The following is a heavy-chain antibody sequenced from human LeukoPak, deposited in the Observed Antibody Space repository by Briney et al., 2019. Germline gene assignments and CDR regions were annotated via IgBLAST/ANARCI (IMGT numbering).Heavy chain of an antibody. D-gene: IGHD3-22*01. CDR1: GGSISSSTYY. CDR2: IYYSGST. J-gene: IGHJ4*02. V-gene: IGHV4-39*01. Sequence: SETLSLTCSVSGGSISSSTYYWGWIRQPPGKGLEWIGTIYYSGSTYYGTSLKTRVTISVDTSKEQFSLNLSSVTAAGTAVYYCARHLFGSGYYPDYWGQGTLVTVSS. CDR3: ARHLFGSGYYPDY.